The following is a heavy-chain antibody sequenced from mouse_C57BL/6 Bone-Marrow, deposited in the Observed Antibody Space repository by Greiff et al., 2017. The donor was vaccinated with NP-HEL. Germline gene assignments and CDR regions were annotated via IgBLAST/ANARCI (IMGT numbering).Heavy chain of an antibody. CDR1: GFNITDDY. D-gene: IGHD1-1*01. Sequence: EVQLQQSGAELVRPGASVKLSCTASGFNITDDYMHWVKQRPEQGLEWIGWIDPENGDTEYASQFQGKATITADTSSNTAYLQLSSLTSEDTAVYYCTDYYGSSYGAMDYWGQGTSVTVSS. CDR2: IDPENGDT. CDR3: TDYYGSSYGAMDY. J-gene: IGHJ4*01. V-gene: IGHV14-4*01.